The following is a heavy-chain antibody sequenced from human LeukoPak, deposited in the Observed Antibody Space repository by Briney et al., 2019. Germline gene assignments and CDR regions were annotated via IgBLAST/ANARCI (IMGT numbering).Heavy chain of an antibody. CDR2: IYPGDSDT. CDR1: GYSFTTYW. J-gene: IGHJ4*02. V-gene: IGHV5-51*01. D-gene: IGHD4-17*01. CDR3: ARQYGRYFDY. Sequence: GESLKISCKGSGYSFTTYWIGWVRQMPGKGLEWMGVIYPGDSDTRYSPSFQGQVAISADKSINTAYLQWSSLKASDTAIYYCARQYGRYFDYWGQGALVTVSS.